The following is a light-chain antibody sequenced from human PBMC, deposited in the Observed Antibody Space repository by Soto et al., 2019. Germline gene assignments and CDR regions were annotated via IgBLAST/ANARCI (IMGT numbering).Light chain of an antibody. CDR2: AAS. Sequence: AIQMTQLPSSLSASVRDRVTVTCLASQDIRNDLGWYQQKPGKAPKLLIYAASSLQSGVPSRFRGSGSGTQLTLTISSLQPEDVATYYCLQNYNYPWKFGQRTKVDI. CDR1: QDIRND. CDR3: LQNYNYPWK. V-gene: IGKV1-6*01. J-gene: IGKJ1*01.